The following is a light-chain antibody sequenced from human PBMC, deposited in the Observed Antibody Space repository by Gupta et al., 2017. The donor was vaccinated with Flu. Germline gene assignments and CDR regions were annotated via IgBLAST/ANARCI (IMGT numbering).Light chain of an antibody. CDR3: QQRFNWQWT. CDR2: DTF. Sequence: LVLTQSPDTVSASPGERATLSCRASQSVSNYLAWYQHKPGQAPRLLIYDTFNRATGIPARFSGSGSGTDFTLTISSLEPEDFAVYYCQQRFNWQWTFGQGTKVEIK. J-gene: IGKJ1*01. V-gene: IGKV3D-11*02. CDR1: QSVSNY.